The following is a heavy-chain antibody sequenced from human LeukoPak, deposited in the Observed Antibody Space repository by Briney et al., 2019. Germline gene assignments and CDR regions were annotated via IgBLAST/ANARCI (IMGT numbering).Heavy chain of an antibody. CDR1: GGSVINTNW. V-gene: IGHV4-4*02. D-gene: IGHD3-3*01. CDR3: AREGGFYRPLDY. J-gene: IGHJ4*02. Sequence: SETLSLTCGVSGGSVINTNWWTWVRQPPGKGLEWIGEVHLDGRTNYNPSLESRLTMSVDMSENQVSLKLTSVTAADTAVYYCAREGGFYRPLDYSGQGTLVTVSS. CDR2: VHLDGRT.